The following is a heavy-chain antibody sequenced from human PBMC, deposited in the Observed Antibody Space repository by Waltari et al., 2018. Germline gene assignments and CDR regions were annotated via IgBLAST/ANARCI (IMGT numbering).Heavy chain of an antibody. CDR3: ARDGGGGTQRGGFDY. CDR2: IIPIFGTA. D-gene: IGHD2-15*01. J-gene: IGHJ4*02. CDR1: GGTFSTSA. Sequence: QVQLVQSGAEVKKPGSSVKVSCKASGGTFSTSAISWVRQAPGQGLEWMGGIIPIFGTANYAQKFKGRVTITADESTSTAYMELSSLRSEDTAVYYCARDGGGGTQRGGFDYWGQGTLVTVSS. V-gene: IGHV1-69*01.